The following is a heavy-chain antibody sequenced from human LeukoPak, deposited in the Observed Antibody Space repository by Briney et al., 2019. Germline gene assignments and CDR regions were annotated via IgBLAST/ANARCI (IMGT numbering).Heavy chain of an antibody. J-gene: IGHJ3*02. CDR1: GGSISSYY. Sequence: PSETLSLTCTVSGGSISSYYWSWIRQPPGKGLEWIGYISYSGSTNYNPSLKSRVTISVDTSKNQFSLKLRSVTAADTAVYYCARYTAMVAFHAHGFDIWGQGTMVTVS. CDR2: ISYSGST. V-gene: IGHV4-59*01. D-gene: IGHD5-18*01. CDR3: ARYTAMVAFHAHGFDI.